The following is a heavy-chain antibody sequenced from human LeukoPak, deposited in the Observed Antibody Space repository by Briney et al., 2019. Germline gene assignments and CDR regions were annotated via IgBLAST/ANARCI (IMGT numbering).Heavy chain of an antibody. D-gene: IGHD2-21*02. CDR1: GGSISSGSYC. V-gene: IGHV4-61*02. CDR3: ARENVLYCGGDCATYAFDI. Sequence: SQTLSLTCTVSGGSISSGSYCWSWLRQPAGKGLEGIGRIYASGSTNYNPTLKSRVTISVDTSTNEYSLKLSSVTAEDTAVYYCARENVLYCGGDCATYAFDIWGQGTMVTVSS. J-gene: IGHJ3*02. CDR2: IYASGST.